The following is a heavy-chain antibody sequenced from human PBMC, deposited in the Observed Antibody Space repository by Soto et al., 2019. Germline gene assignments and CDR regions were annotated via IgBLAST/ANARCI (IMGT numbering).Heavy chain of an antibody. CDR2: ISYDGSNK. V-gene: IGHV3-30*18. CDR1: GFTFSSYG. CDR3: AKEGYSSSWSPLGYYYYYMDV. J-gene: IGHJ6*03. D-gene: IGHD6-13*01. Sequence: QVQLVESGGGVVQPGRSLRLSCAASGFTFSSYGMHWVRQAPGKGLEWVAVISYDGSNKYYADSVKGRFTIPRDNSKNTLYLQMNSLIAEDTAVYYCAKEGYSSSWSPLGYYYYYMDVWGKGTTVTVSS.